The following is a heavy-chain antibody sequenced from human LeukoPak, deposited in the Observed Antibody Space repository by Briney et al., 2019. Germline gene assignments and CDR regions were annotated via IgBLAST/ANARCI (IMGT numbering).Heavy chain of an antibody. D-gene: IGHD2-15*01. J-gene: IGHJ6*02. CDR2: ISAYNGNT. Sequence: ASVKVSCKASGYTFTSYGISWVRQAPGQGLEWMGWISAYNGNTNYAQKLQGRVIMTTDTSTSTAYMELRSLRSDGTAVYYCARDRAYCSGGSCYLYYYYYGMDVWGQGTTVTVSS. CDR1: GYTFTSYG. V-gene: IGHV1-18*01. CDR3: ARDRAYCSGGSCYLYYYYYGMDV.